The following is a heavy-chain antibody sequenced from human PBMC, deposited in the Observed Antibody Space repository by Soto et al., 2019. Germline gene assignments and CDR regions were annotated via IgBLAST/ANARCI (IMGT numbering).Heavy chain of an antibody. Sequence: QITLKESGPPLVKPTQTLTLTCTFSGFSFSTSAVGVGWIRQPPGKALEWLALIYWDDDKRYSPSLKSRLTITKDPSRNQVVVTMTNMDPVDTATYYCAHVYWAASGTRYYFDYWGQGTLVTVSS. CDR3: AHVYWAASGTRYYFDY. CDR2: IYWDDDK. CDR1: GFSFSTSAVG. V-gene: IGHV2-5*02. J-gene: IGHJ4*02. D-gene: IGHD6-13*01.